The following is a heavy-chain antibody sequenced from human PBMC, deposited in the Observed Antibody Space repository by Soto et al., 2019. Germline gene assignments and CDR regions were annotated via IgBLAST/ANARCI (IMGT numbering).Heavy chain of an antibody. D-gene: IGHD1-20*01. J-gene: IGHJ3*02. V-gene: IGHV3-48*01. Sequence: PGGSLRLSCAASGFTFSSYSMNWVRQAPGKGLEWVSYISSSSSSTIYYADSVKGRFTISRDNAKNSLYLQMNSLRAEDTAVYYCASLSGGINLSTDDAFDIWGQGTMVTVSS. CDR2: ISSSSSSTI. CDR1: GFTFSSYS. CDR3: ASLSGGINLSTDDAFDI.